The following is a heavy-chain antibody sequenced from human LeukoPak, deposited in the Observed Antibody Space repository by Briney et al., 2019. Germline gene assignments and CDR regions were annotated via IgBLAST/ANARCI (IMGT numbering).Heavy chain of an antibody. CDR1: GFTFSSYA. Sequence: PGGSLRLSCAASGFTFSSYAMSWVRQAPGKGLEWVSAISGSGGSTYYADSVKGRFTISRDNSKNTMYLQMTSLRAEDTAVYYCARTYYYDSSGYYYGNWFDPWGQGTLVTVSS. CDR2: ISGSGGST. V-gene: IGHV3-23*01. D-gene: IGHD3-22*01. CDR3: ARTYYYDSSGYYYGNWFDP. J-gene: IGHJ5*02.